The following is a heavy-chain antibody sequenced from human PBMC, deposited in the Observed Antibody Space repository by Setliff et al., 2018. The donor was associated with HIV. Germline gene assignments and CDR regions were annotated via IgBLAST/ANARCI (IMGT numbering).Heavy chain of an antibody. V-gene: IGHV1-69*10. CDR1: GGTFSSYA. CDR2: IIPILGIA. Sequence: SVKVSCKASGGTFSSYAISWVRQAPGQGLEWMGGIIPILGIANYAQKFQGRVTVTADESTSTAYMELSSLRSEDTAVYYCAREVRQGPAMVNYFDYWGQGTLVTVSS. D-gene: IGHD5-18*01. J-gene: IGHJ4*02. CDR3: AREVRQGPAMVNYFDY.